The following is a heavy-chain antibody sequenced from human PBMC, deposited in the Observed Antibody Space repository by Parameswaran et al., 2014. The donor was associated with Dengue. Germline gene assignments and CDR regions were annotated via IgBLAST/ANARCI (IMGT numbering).Heavy chain of an antibody. V-gene: IGHV3-7*01. J-gene: IGHJ4*02. CDR2: IKKDGSEK. D-gene: IGHD3-10*01. Sequence: VRQAPGKGLEWVANIKKDGSEKYYMDSVKGRFTISRDNAKNSLYLQMNSLRAEDTAVYYCARDRGVEYGSGSLTPWGPGTLVTVSS. CDR3: ARDRGVEYGSGSLTP.